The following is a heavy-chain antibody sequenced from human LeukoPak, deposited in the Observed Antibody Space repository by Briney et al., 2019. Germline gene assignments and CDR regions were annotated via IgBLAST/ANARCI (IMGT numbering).Heavy chain of an antibody. D-gene: IGHD6-19*01. Sequence: ASVKVSCKASGYTFTGYYMHWVRQAPGQGLEWMGWINPNSGGTNYAQKFQGRVTMTRDTSISPAYMELSRLRSDDTAVYYCARDWAVDSSGWDSPDYWGQGTLVTVSS. V-gene: IGHV1-2*02. CDR2: INPNSGGT. J-gene: IGHJ4*02. CDR1: GYTFTGYY. CDR3: ARDWAVDSSGWDSPDY.